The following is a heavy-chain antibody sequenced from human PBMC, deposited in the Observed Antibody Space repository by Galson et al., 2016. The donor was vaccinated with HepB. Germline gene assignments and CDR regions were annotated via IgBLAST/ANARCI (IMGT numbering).Heavy chain of an antibody. CDR1: GGTFSNYV. J-gene: IGHJ4*01. CDR3: ARLDAYNYPYYFDY. V-gene: IGHV1-69*06. CDR2: IIPIFGTA. D-gene: IGHD5-24*01. Sequence: SVKVSCKASGGTFSNYVISWVRQAPGQGLEWMGGIIPIFGTANNAQTFQGRVTITADRFTSTAYMELSSLRSEDTAVYYCARLDAYNYPYYFDYWGHGTQVTVSS.